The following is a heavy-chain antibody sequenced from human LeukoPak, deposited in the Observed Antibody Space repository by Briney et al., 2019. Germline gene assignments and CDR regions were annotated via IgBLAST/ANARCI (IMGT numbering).Heavy chain of an antibody. CDR3: ARDRTSGYYYTDAFDI. CDR2: ISSSGNTI. D-gene: IGHD3-22*01. CDR1: GFSFSNYE. Sequence: TGGSLRLSCTASGFSFSNYEMNWVRQAPGKGLEWVSYISSSGNTIYYADPVKGRFTISRDNAKNSLYLQMNSLRAEDTAVYYCARDRTSGYYYTDAFDIWGQGTMVTVSS. J-gene: IGHJ3*02. V-gene: IGHV3-48*03.